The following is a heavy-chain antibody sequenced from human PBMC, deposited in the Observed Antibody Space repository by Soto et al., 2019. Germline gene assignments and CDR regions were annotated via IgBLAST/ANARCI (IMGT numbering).Heavy chain of an antibody. Sequence: PGGSLRLSCAASGFTFSSYAMHWVRQAPGKGLEWVAVISYDGSNKYYADSVKGRFTISRDNSKNTLYLQMNSLRAEDTAVYYCARDTQGYCSGGSCRELDYWGQGTLVTVSS. CDR1: GFTFSSYA. V-gene: IGHV3-30-3*01. D-gene: IGHD2-15*01. J-gene: IGHJ4*02. CDR2: ISYDGSNK. CDR3: ARDTQGYCSGGSCRELDY.